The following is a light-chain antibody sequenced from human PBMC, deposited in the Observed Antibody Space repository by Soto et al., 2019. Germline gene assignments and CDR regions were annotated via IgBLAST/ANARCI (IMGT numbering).Light chain of an antibody. CDR2: DVL. V-gene: IGLV2-14*03. CDR1: SNDVGGHDY. CDR3: GSYTSSSPLV. J-gene: IGLJ1*01. Sequence: QSALTQPASVSGSPGQSITISCTGTSNDVGGHDYVSWYQQHPGKVPKLMIYDVLRRPSGVSDRFSGSKSGLTASLTISGLRPEDEADYYCGSYTSSSPLVFGTGTKVTVL.